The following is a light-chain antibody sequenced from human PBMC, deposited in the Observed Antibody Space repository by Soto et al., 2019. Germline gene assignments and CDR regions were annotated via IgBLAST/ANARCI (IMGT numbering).Light chain of an antibody. J-gene: IGKJ1*01. CDR2: GAS. Sequence: IVLTQSPGTLSLSPGERATLSCRASQTVSSSNLAWYQQKPGQAPKVLIYGASSRATGVPDRFSGSGSGTDFILTISSLEPEDFAVYYCQQYGSSPRTFGQGTKVEIK. CDR1: QTVSSSN. CDR3: QQYGSSPRT. V-gene: IGKV3-20*01.